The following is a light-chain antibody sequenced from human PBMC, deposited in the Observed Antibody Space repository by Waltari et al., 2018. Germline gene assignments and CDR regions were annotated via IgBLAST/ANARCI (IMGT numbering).Light chain of an antibody. Sequence: QSVLTQPPSVSAAPGQKVTVPCSGSNSNIGNNYVSWYQQLPGTAPKPNIYANDERPSGTPDRCSASKSATSATLAITGLQTGDEADYYCGTWDSSLSAVVFGGGTKLTVL. J-gene: IGLJ3*02. V-gene: IGLV1-51*02. CDR2: AND. CDR3: GTWDSSLSAVV. CDR1: NSNIGNNY.